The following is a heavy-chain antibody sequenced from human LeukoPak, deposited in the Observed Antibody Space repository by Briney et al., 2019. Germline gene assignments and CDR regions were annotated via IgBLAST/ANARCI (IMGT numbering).Heavy chain of an antibody. D-gene: IGHD2-2*01. CDR2: MNPNSGNT. CDR1: GYTFTSYD. J-gene: IGHJ6*02. CDR3: ARDCSSTSCYVRDSYYYGMDV. Sequence: ASVKVSCKASGYTFTSYDINWVRQATGQGLEWMGWMNPNSGNTGYAQKFQGRVTMTRNTSISTAYMELSSLRSEDTAVYYCARDCSSTSCYVRDSYYYGMDVWGQGTTVTVSS. V-gene: IGHV1-8*01.